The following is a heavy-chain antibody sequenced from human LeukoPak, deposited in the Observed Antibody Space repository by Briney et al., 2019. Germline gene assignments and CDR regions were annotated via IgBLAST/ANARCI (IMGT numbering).Heavy chain of an antibody. J-gene: IGHJ6*04. Sequence: ASVKVSCKASGYTFTSYDINWVRQATGQGLEWMGWMNPNSGNTGYAQEFQGRVTITRNTSISTAYMELSSLRSEDTAVYYCARGRNYYDFWSGYYTLDVWGKGTTVTVSS. D-gene: IGHD3-3*01. CDR2: MNPNSGNT. V-gene: IGHV1-8*03. CDR1: GYTFTSYD. CDR3: ARGRNYYDFWSGYYTLDV.